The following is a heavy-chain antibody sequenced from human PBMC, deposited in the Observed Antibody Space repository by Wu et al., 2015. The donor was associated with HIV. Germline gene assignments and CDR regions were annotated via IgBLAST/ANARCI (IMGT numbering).Heavy chain of an antibody. CDR3: ASNSNRHYYYYYYMDV. CDR2: INPNSGGT. J-gene: IGHJ6*03. D-gene: IGHD4-11*01. Sequence: QVQLVQSGAEVKKPGASVKVSCKASGYTFTGYYMHWVRQAPGQGLEWMGWINPNSGGTNYAQKFQGRVTMTRDTSISTAYMELSRLRSDDTAVYYCASNSNRHYYYYYYMDVWGKGTTVTVSS. CDR1: GYTFTGYY. V-gene: IGHV1-2*02.